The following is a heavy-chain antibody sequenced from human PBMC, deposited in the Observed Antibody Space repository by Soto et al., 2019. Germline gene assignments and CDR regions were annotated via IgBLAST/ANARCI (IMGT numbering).Heavy chain of an antibody. J-gene: IGHJ3*02. Sequence: QVQLVESGGGVVQPGRSLRLSCAASGFTFSSYAMHWVRQAPGKGLEWVAVISYKGSKKYYADSVKGRFTISRDNSKNTLYLKMNSLRAEDTAVYYCARDGPVEMARIDDAFDIWGQGTMVTVSS. D-gene: IGHD5-12*01. CDR2: ISYKGSKK. V-gene: IGHV3-30-3*01. CDR1: GFTFSSYA. CDR3: ARDGPVEMARIDDAFDI.